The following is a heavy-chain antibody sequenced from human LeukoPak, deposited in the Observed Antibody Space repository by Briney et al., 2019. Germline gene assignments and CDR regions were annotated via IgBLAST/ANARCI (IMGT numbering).Heavy chain of an antibody. CDR2: MNPNSGNT. CDR3: ARGRNPWRFGVDIQTRNWFDP. V-gene: IGHV1-8*01. Sequence: ASVKVSCKASGYTFTSYDINWVRQATGQGLEWMGWMNPNSGNTGYAQKFQGRVTMTRNTSISTAYMELSSLRSEDTAVYYCARGRNPWRFGVDIQTRNWFDPWGQGTLVTVSS. CDR1: GYTFTSYD. D-gene: IGHD3-3*01. J-gene: IGHJ5*02.